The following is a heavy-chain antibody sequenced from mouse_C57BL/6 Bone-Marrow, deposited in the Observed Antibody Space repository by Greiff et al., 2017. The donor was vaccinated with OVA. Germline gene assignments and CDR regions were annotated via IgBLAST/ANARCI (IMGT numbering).Heavy chain of an antibody. D-gene: IGHD2-3*01. J-gene: IGHJ3*01. CDR2: IISGGDYI. CDR3: TRVDGYYSFAY. V-gene: IGHV5-9-1*02. Sequence: EVKVVESGEGLVKPGGSLKLSCAASGFTFSSYAMSWVRQTPEKRLEWVAYIISGGDYIYYADTVKGRFTISRDNARNTLYLQMSSLKSEDTAMYYGTRVDGYYSFAYWGQGTLVTVSA. CDR1: GFTFSSYA.